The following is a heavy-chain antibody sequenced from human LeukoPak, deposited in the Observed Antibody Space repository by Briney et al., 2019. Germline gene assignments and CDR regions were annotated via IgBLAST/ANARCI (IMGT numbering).Heavy chain of an antibody. D-gene: IGHD6-6*01. CDR1: GFTFSYA. V-gene: IGHV3-23*01. Sequence: GGSLRLSCAASGFTFSYAMSWVRQAPGKGLEWVSAVTGSGGNTYYADSVKGRFTISRDNSKNTLYLQMNSLRAEDTAVYYCAKHGSSSLFDYWGQGTLVTVSS. CDR2: VTGSGGNT. J-gene: IGHJ4*02. CDR3: AKHGSSSLFDY.